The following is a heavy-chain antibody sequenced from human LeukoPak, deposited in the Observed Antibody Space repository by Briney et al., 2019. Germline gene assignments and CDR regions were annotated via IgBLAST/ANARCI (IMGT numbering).Heavy chain of an antibody. CDR3: ARYYYDNNYYYYYGMDV. J-gene: IGHJ6*02. D-gene: IGHD3-22*01. V-gene: IGHV1-69*13. CDR1: GGTFSSYA. Sequence: SVKVSCKASGGTFSSYAISWVRQAPGQGLERMGGIIPIFGTANYAQKFQGRVTITADESTSTAYMELSSLRSEDTAVYYCARYYYDNNYYYYYGMDVWGQGTTVTVSS. CDR2: IIPIFGTA.